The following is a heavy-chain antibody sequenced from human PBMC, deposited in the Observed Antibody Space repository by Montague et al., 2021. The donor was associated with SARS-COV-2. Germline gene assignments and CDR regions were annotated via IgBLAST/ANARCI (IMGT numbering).Heavy chain of an antibody. V-gene: IGHV4-4*09. J-gene: IGHJ2*01. CDR1: GGSINDHY. CDR3: ARRGYYDSAGYHWHLDL. D-gene: IGHD3-22*01. CDR2: ISSNGKT. Sequence: SETLSLTCTVSGGSINDHYRSWIRQPPAKGLGWIGYISSNGKTNYNPSLKSRVTLSADASRNEFSLKLDSVTAADTAVYFCARRGYYDSAGYHWHLDLWGRGMLVTVSS.